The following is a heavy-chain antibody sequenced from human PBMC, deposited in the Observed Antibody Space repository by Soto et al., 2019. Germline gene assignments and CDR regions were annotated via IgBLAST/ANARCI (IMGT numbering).Heavy chain of an antibody. V-gene: IGHV4-31*03. Sequence: SETLSLTCTDSGGSISSGGYYWSWIRQHPGKGLEWIGYIYYSGSTYYNPSLKSRVTISVDTSKNQFSLKLSSVTAADTAVYYCARGRGLWYNWFDPWGQGTLVTVSS. CDR1: GGSISSGGYY. D-gene: IGHD2-8*02. CDR2: IYYSGST. CDR3: ARGRGLWYNWFDP. J-gene: IGHJ5*02.